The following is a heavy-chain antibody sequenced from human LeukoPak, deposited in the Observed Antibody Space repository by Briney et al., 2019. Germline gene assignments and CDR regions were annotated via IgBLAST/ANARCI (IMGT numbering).Heavy chain of an antibody. CDR3: ARARSSGRRGDNWFDP. Sequence: MPSETLSLPCTVSGGSISSSSYYWGWIRQPPGKGLEWIGSIYYSGSTYYNPSLKSRVTISVDTSKNQFSLKLSSVTAADTAVYYCARARSSGRRGDNWFDPWGQGTLITVSS. CDR1: GGSISSSSYY. J-gene: IGHJ5*02. V-gene: IGHV4-39*07. CDR2: IYYSGST. D-gene: IGHD6-19*01.